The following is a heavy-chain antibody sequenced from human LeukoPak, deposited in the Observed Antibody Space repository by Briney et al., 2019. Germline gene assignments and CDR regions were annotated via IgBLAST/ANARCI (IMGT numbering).Heavy chain of an antibody. J-gene: IGHJ5*02. CDR2: MNPNSGNT. D-gene: IGHD2-15*01. Sequence: GASVKVSCKASGYTFTSYDINWVRQATGQGLEWMGWMNPNSGNTGYAQKFQGRVTMTRNTSISTAYMELSSLRSEDTAVYYCARSLFPGYCSGGSCPPWGQGTLVTVSS. CDR1: GYTFTSYD. V-gene: IGHV1-8*01. CDR3: ARSLFPGYCSGGSCPP.